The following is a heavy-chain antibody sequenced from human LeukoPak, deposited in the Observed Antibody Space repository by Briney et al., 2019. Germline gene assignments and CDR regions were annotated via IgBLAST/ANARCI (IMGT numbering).Heavy chain of an antibody. J-gene: IGHJ3*02. Sequence: GGSLRLPCAASGFTFSSYAMSWVRQAPGKGLEWVSAISGSGGSTYYADSVKGRFTISRDNSKNTLYLQMNSLRAEDTAVYYCAKRGNNWNDRDDAFDIWGQGTMVTVSS. CDR1: GFTFSSYA. CDR3: AKRGNNWNDRDDAFDI. D-gene: IGHD1-20*01. V-gene: IGHV3-23*01. CDR2: ISGSGGST.